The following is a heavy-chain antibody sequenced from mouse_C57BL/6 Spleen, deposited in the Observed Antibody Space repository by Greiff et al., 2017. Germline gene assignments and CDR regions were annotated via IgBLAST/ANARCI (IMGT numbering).Heavy chain of an antibody. CDR2: IDPSDSYP. CDR3: ARGGDY. V-gene: IGHV1-69*01. Sequence: QVQLQQPGAELVMPGASVKLSCKASGYTFTSYWMHWVKQRPGQGLEWIGEIDPSDSYPNYNQKFKGKSTLTVDKSSSTAYMQLSSLTSEDSAVYYCARGGDYWGQGTSVTVSS. CDR1: GYTFTSYW. J-gene: IGHJ4*01.